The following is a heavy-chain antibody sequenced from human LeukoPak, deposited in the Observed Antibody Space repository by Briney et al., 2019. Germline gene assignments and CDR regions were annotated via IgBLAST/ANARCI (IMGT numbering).Heavy chain of an antibody. CDR1: GYTFTGYY. CDR3: ARGRTPGYSSRKGDFDY. D-gene: IGHD6-13*01. V-gene: IGHV1-69*05. Sequence: ASVKVSCKASGYTFTGYYMHWVRQAPGQGLEWMGRITPIFGTANYAQKFQGRVTITTDESTSTAYMGLSSLRSEDTAVYYCARGRTPGYSSRKGDFDYWGQGTLVTVSS. J-gene: IGHJ4*02. CDR2: ITPIFGTA.